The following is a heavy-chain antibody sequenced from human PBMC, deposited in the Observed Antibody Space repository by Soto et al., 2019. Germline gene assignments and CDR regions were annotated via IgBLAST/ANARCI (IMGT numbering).Heavy chain of an antibody. Sequence: GGSLRLSCAASGFTFSSYSMNWVRQAPGKGLEWVSSISSSSSYIYYADSVKGRFTISRDNAKNSLYLQMNSLRAEDTAVYYCARSGLYSGYPLRYYYYYMDVWGKGTTVTVSS. CDR2: ISSSSSYI. J-gene: IGHJ6*03. V-gene: IGHV3-21*01. CDR3: ARSGLYSGYPLRYYYYYMDV. D-gene: IGHD5-12*01. CDR1: GFTFSSYS.